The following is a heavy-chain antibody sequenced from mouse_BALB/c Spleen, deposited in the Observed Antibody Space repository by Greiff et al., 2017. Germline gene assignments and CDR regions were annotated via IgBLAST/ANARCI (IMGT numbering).Heavy chain of an antibody. CDR1: GYTFTDYA. CDR3: ARSTGSLWFAY. J-gene: IGHJ3*01. V-gene: IGHV1S137*01. Sequence: QVQLQQSGAELVRPGVSVKISCKGSGYTFTDYAMHWVKQSHAKSLEWIGVISTYYGDASYNQKFKGKATLTVDKSSSTAYMELLSLTSEDSAVYYCARSTGSLWFAYWGQGTLVTVSA. CDR2: ISTYYGDA. D-gene: IGHD2-2*01.